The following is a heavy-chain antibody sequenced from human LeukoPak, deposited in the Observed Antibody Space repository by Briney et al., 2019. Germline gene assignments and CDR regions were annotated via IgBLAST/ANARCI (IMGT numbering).Heavy chain of an antibody. CDR2: INPSGDTT. V-gene: IGHV1-46*01. CDR1: GYTFTSYY. CDR3: ARTCSGGSCYSYFDY. Sequence: ASVKVSCKASGYTFTSYYMHWVRHAPGQGLEWMGIINPSGDTTSYAQKFQGRVTMTRDTSTSTVYMELSSLRSEDTAVYYCARTCSGGSCYSYFDYWGQGTLVTVSS. D-gene: IGHD2-15*01. J-gene: IGHJ4*02.